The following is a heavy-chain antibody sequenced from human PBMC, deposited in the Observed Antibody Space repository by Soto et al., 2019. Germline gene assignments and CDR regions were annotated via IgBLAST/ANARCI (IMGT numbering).Heavy chain of an antibody. CDR2: VYWDDDT. CDR3: AHRRFLKLTLFEP. V-gene: IGHV2-5*02. D-gene: IGHD3-3*01. Sequence: QTTLKASGPTLAKLTQTVPLSCTFPGVLLSTNGSCVCWIRQPSAEPLHWPALVYWDDDTRYSPSLKSRLTSTKDTSKNQVVRTITNLNPVHSARYYCAHRRFLKLTLFEPCCQCSLLTVSS. J-gene: IGHJ5*02. CDR1: GVLLSTNGSC.